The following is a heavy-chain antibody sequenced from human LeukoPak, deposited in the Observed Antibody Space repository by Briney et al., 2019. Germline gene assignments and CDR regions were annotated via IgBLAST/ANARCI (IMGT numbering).Heavy chain of an antibody. V-gene: IGHV4-4*07. CDR2: IYTSGST. CDR3: ARGPTGDSSGWSDFDY. J-gene: IGHJ4*02. D-gene: IGHD6-19*01. Sequence: SETLSLTCTVSGGSISSYYWSWIRQPAGKGLVWIGRIYTSGSTNYNPSLKSRVTMSVDTSKNQFSLKLSSVTAADTAVYYCARGPTGDSSGWSDFDYWGQGTLVTVSS. CDR1: GGSISSYY.